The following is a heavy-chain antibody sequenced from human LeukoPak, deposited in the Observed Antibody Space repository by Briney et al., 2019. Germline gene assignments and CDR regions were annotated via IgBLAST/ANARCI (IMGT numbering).Heavy chain of an antibody. CDR1: GFTFTSYA. Sequence: PGGSLRLSCAASGFTFTSYAMTWVRQAPGKGLEWISAITASGANTYYADSVKGRFTLSRDNSENTVYLQMNSLRAEDTAIYYCAKSLGSVVVTANDYWGQGTMVTVSS. CDR3: AKSLGSVVVTANDY. V-gene: IGHV3-23*01. J-gene: IGHJ4*02. CDR2: ITASGANT. D-gene: IGHD2-21*02.